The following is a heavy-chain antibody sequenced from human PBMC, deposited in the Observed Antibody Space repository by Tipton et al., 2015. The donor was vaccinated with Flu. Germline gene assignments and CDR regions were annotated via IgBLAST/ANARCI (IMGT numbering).Heavy chain of an antibody. CDR3: ARRDYSNYVSEPKNWFDP. J-gene: IGHJ5*02. D-gene: IGHD4-11*01. CDR1: GGSINTYY. V-gene: IGHV4-38-2*01. Sequence: TLSLTCSVSGGSINTYYWGWIRQPPGKGLEWIGNIHRSGSTYHSPSLKSRVTISVDTSNNQFSLKLTSVSAADTAVYYCARRDYSNYVSEPKNWFDPWGQGILVTVSS. CDR2: IHRSGST.